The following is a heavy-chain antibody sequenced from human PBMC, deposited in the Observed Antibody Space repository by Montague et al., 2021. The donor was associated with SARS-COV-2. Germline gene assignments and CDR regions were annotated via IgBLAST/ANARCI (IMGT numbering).Heavy chain of an antibody. V-gene: IGHV3-21*01. Sequence: SLRLSCAASGFTFSSYSMNWVRQAPGKGLEWVSSISSSSSYIYYADSVKGRFTISRDNAKNSLYLQMNSLRAEDTAVYYCARDPLDYGLWSSGSYYNAYYYYYGMDVWGQGTTDTVSS. CDR3: ARDPLDYGLWSSGSYYNAYYYYYGMDV. D-gene: IGHD3-10*01. J-gene: IGHJ6*02. CDR1: GFTFSSYS. CDR2: ISSSSSYI.